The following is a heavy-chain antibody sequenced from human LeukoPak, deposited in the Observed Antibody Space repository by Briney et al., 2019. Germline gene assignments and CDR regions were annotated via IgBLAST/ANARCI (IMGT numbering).Heavy chain of an antibody. J-gene: IGHJ4*02. CDR2: ISAYNGNT. Sequence: ASVKVSRKASGYTFTGYYMHWVRQAPGQGLEWMGWISAYNGNTNYAQKLQGRVTMTTDTSTSTAYMELRSLRSDDTAVYYCARMNDILTDWGQGTLVTVSS. D-gene: IGHD3-9*01. V-gene: IGHV1-18*04. CDR3: ARMNDILTD. CDR1: GYTFTGYY.